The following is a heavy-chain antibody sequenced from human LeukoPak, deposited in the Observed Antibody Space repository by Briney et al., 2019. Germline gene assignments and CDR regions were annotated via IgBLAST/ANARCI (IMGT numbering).Heavy chain of an antibody. CDR2: INPNSGDT. J-gene: IGHJ5*02. D-gene: IGHD2-2*01. Sequence: GASVKVSCKASGYTFTDYYMHWVRQAPGQGLEWMGWINPNSGDTNYAQKFQGRVTMTRDTSISAANMELSRLTSDDTAVYYCARGNIVVVPPASVFDPWGQGTLVTVSS. V-gene: IGHV1-2*02. CDR1: GYTFTDYY. CDR3: ARGNIVVVPPASVFDP.